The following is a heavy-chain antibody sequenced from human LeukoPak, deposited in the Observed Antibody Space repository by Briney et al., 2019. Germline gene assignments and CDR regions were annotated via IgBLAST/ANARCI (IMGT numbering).Heavy chain of an antibody. CDR3: ATMTTVTMDDAFDM. D-gene: IGHD4-17*01. CDR2: ISGSGGST. Sequence: PGGSLRLSCAASGFTFSSYAMSWVRQAPGKGLEWVSAISGSGGSTYYADSVKGRFTISRDNSKNTLNLQMNRLRAEDTAVYYCATMTTVTMDDAFDMWGQGTMVTVSS. V-gene: IGHV3-23*01. CDR1: GFTFSSYA. J-gene: IGHJ3*02.